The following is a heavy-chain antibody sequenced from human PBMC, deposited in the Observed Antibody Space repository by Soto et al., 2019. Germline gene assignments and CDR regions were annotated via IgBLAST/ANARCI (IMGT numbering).Heavy chain of an antibody. CDR3: AREPLFGVAYCSGGSCYGDY. D-gene: IGHD2-15*01. CDR2: ISSSSSTI. CDR1: GFTFSSYS. J-gene: IGHJ4*02. Sequence: EVQLVESGGGLVQPGGSLRLSCAASGFTFSSYSMNWVRQAPGKGLEWVSCISSSSSTIYYADSVKGRFTISRDNAKNSLYLQMNSLRAEDTAVYYCAREPLFGVAYCSGGSCYGDYWGQGTLVTVSS. V-gene: IGHV3-48*01.